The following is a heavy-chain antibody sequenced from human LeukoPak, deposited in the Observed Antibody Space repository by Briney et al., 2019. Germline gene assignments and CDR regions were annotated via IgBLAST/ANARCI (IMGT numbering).Heavy chain of an antibody. CDR3: ARASSHYDFWSGYYTPGPFDY. J-gene: IGHJ4*02. D-gene: IGHD3-3*01. CDR2: IYYSGST. V-gene: IGHV4-30-4*01. Sequence: SQTPSLTCTVSGGSISSGDYYWSWIRQPPGKGLEWIGYIYYSGSTYYNPSLKSRVTISVDTSKNQFSLKLSSVTAADTAVYYCARASSHYDFWSGYYTPGPFDYWGQGTLVTVSS. CDR1: GGSISSGDYY.